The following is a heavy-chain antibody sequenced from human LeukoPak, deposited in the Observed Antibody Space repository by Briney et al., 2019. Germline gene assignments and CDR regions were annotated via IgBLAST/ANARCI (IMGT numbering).Heavy chain of an antibody. CDR1: GFTSSSYA. D-gene: IGHD2-2*01. CDR3: AKDLGVIIVPYAIDYYGLDV. J-gene: IGHJ6*02. Sequence: QPGRSLRLSCAASGFTSSSYAMHWVRQAPGKGLEWVAVISYDGSNKYYADSVKGRFTISRDNSKNTLYLQMNSLRAEDTAVCYCAKDLGVIIVPYAIDYYGLDVWGQGTKVTVSS. V-gene: IGHV3-30-3*01. CDR2: ISYDGSNK.